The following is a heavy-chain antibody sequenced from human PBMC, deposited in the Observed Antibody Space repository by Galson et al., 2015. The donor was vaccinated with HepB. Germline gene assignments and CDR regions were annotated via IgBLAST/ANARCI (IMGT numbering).Heavy chain of an antibody. CDR3: ATVGDTVA. Sequence: SVKVSCKASGGTFSSYSISWVRQAPGQGLEWMGRIIPILDIANYPQKLQGRVTITADISTSTAYMELSSLRSKDTAVYYCATVGDTVAWGQGTLVTVSS. CDR2: IIPILDIA. CDR1: GGTFSSYS. D-gene: IGHD2-15*01. V-gene: IGHV1-69*02. J-gene: IGHJ5*02.